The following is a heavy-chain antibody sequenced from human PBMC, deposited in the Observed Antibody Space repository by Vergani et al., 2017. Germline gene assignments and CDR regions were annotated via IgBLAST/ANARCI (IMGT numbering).Heavy chain of an antibody. V-gene: IGHV3-48*01. CDR1: GFTFSSYG. CDR2: ISSSSSTI. J-gene: IGHJ4*02. Sequence: EVQLVESGGGLVQPGGSLRLSCAASGFTFSSYGMHWVRQAPGKGLEWVSSISSSSSTIYYADSVKGRFTISRDNAKNSLYLQMNSLRAEDAAVYYGAGGAYSSSWYAYDYWGQGTLVTVSS. D-gene: IGHD6-13*01. CDR3: AGGAYSSSWYAYDY.